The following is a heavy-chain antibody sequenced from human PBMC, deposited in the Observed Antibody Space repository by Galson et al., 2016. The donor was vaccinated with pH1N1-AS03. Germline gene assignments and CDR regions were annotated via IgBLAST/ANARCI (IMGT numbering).Heavy chain of an antibody. CDR3: VRGSPHSSSTNYAFEF. V-gene: IGHV1-2*02. Sequence: SVKVSCKASGYAFTDYYMHLLRQAPGQGLEWMAWINTDSGGTDYAQKFRGRVTMTRDASISTTYMELSRLRSDDTAVYYCVRGSPHSSSTNYAFEFWGRGTMVTVSS. CDR2: INTDSGGT. D-gene: IGHD6-13*01. CDR1: GYAFTDYY. J-gene: IGHJ3*01.